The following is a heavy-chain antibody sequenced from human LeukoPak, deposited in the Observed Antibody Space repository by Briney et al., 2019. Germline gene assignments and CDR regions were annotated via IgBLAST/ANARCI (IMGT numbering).Heavy chain of an antibody. CDR2: IYYSGST. CDR3: ASWGWGEIVVVPAATDAFDI. J-gene: IGHJ3*02. V-gene: IGHV4-39*01. CDR1: GGSISSSSYY. D-gene: IGHD2-2*01. Sequence: SETLSLTCTVSGGSISSSSYYWGWIRQPPGKGLELIGSIYYSGSTYYNPSLKSRVTISVDTSKNQFSLKLSSVTAADTAVYYCASWGWGEIVVVPAATDAFDIWGQGTMVTVSS.